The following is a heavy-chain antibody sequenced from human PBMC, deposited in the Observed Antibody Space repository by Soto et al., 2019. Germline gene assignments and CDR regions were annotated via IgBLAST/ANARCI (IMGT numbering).Heavy chain of an antibody. V-gene: IGHV3-21*06. CDR2: VSSSSYTI. CDR3: TREPPVDPDCGAYPSFDF. D-gene: IGHD4-17*01. CDR1: GFTFTPYN. J-gene: IGHJ4*02. Sequence: GGSLRLSCTVSGFTFTPYNMNWVRQAPGKGLEWVSSVSSSSYTIEYADSVKGRFTISRDNAKNSLYLQMNSLRDEDTAVYYCTREPPVDPDCGAYPSFDFWGQGTRVTVSS.